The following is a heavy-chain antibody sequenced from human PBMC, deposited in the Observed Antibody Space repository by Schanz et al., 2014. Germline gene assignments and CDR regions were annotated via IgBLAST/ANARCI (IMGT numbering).Heavy chain of an antibody. J-gene: IGHJ4*02. D-gene: IGHD3-3*01. CDR2: IITVFGTA. Sequence: KISCKASGGTFRGYAISWVRQAPGQGLEWMGWIITVFGTANSAQKFQGRVTMTTDASTRTAYMELRSLRSDVKALYYCARDNLGSGYGLGYWGEGNLVNVYS. V-gene: IGHV1-69*05. CDR1: GGTFRGYA. CDR3: ARDNLGSGYGLGY.